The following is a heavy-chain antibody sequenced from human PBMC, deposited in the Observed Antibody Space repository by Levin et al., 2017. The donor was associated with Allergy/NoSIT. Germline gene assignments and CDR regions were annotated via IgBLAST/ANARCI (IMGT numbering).Heavy chain of an antibody. CDR2: ISGSGGST. D-gene: IGHD6-19*01. CDR1: GFTFSSYA. Sequence: QPGGSLRLSCAASGFTFSSYAMSWVRQAPGKGLEWVSTISGSGGSTHYADSVKGRFTISRDNSKNTLYLQMNSLRAEDTAVYYCAKEVIGVAGTLLGWFDPWGQGTLVTVSS. CDR3: AKEVIGVAGTLLGWFDP. J-gene: IGHJ5*02. V-gene: IGHV3-23*01.